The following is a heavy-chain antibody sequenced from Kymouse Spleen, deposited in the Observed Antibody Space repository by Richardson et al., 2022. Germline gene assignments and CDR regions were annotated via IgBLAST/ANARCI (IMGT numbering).Heavy chain of an antibody. Sequence: EVQLVESGGGLVQPGRSLRLSCAASGFTFDDYAMHWVRQAPGKGLEWVSGISWNSGSIGYADSVKGRFTISRDNAKNSLYLQMNSLRAEDTALYYCAKESIVGASHYFDYWGQGTLVTVSS. CDR3: AKESIVGASHYFDY. CDR2: ISWNSGSI. CDR1: GFTFDDYA. D-gene: IGHD1-26*01. J-gene: IGHJ4*02. V-gene: IGHV3-9*01.